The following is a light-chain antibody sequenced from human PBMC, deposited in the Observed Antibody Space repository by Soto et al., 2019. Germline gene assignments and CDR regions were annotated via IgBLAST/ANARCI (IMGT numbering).Light chain of an antibody. J-gene: IGKJ2*01. CDR1: QSVTSNY. CDR3: QQYGSSPYT. V-gene: IGKV3-20*01. Sequence: EIVLTQSPGTLSLSPGERVTLSCRASQSVTSNYLAWYQQRPGQAPRLLIYTASSRATGIPDRFSGSGSGTDFTLTISRLEPEDFAVYYCQQYGSSPYTFGQGTKLDIK. CDR2: TAS.